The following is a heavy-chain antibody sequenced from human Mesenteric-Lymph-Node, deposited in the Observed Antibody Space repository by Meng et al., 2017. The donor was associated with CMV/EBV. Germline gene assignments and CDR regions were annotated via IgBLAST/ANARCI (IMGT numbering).Heavy chain of an antibody. CDR2: INWNGGST. CDR3: ARDKFQLLNFLDY. CDR1: GFSFDDYG. V-gene: IGHV3-20*04. J-gene: IGHJ4*02. Sequence: GESLKISCAASGFSFDDYGMSWVRQVPGKGLEWVSGINWNGGSTGYVDSVKGRFTISRDNAKNSLYLQMNSLRAEDTALYYCARDKFQLLNFLDYWGQGTLVTVSS. D-gene: IGHD2-2*01.